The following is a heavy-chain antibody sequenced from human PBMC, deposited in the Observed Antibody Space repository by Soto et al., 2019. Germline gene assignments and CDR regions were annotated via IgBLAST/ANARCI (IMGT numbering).Heavy chain of an antibody. CDR3: TTDPVTMIVVVPSSG. J-gene: IGHJ4*02. V-gene: IGHV3-15*07. D-gene: IGHD3-22*01. Sequence: PGGSLRLSWAASGFTFSNAWMNWVRQAPGKGLEWVGRIKSKTDGGTTDCAAPVKGRFTISRDDSENTLYLQMNSLKTEDTAVYYCTTDPVTMIVVVPSSGWGQGTLVTVSS. CDR2: IKSKTDGGTT. CDR1: GFTFSNAW.